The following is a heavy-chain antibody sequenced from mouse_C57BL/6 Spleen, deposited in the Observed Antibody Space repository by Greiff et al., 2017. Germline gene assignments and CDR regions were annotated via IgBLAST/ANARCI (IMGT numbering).Heavy chain of an antibody. CDR3: ARENYSNYALWFAY. CDR2: ISDGGSYT. V-gene: IGHV5-4*01. D-gene: IGHD2-5*01. CDR1: GFTFSSYA. Sequence: EVMLVESGGGLVKPGGSLKLSCAASGFTFSSYAMSWVRQTPEKRLEWVATISDGGSYTYYPDNVKGRFTISRDNAKNNLYLQMSHLKSEDTAMYYCARENYSNYALWFAYWGQGTLVTVSA. J-gene: IGHJ3*01.